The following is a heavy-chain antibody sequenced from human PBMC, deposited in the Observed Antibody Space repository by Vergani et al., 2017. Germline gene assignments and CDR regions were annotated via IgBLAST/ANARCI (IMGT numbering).Heavy chain of an antibody. CDR2: IHRSRST. CDR1: GGSISSDNW. CDR3: ARVGHLVAVTGEGPSLDL. V-gene: IGHV4-4*02. D-gene: IGHD2-21*02. Sequence: QVQLQQWGPGLVTPSGTLSLTCAVYGGSISSDNWWNWVRQAPGKGLQWIGEIHRSRSTNYNPSLRRRVTISLDKSKSQFSLKLSSVTAADTAVYYCARVGHLVAVTGEGPSLDLWGRGTLVTVSS. J-gene: IGHJ2*01.